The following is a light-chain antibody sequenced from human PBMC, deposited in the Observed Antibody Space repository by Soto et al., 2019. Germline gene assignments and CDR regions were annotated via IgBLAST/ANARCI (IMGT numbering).Light chain of an antibody. CDR2: KAS. J-gene: IGKJ2*01. CDR1: QGIDHW. Sequence: DIQMTQSPSALSASVGDRVTITCRARQGIDHWLAWYQQKPGKAPKVLVYKASILEGGVPSRFSGSESGTEFTLTISSLQPDDFATYYCQQYYTYPYTFGQGTKLDMK. CDR3: QQYYTYPYT. V-gene: IGKV1-5*03.